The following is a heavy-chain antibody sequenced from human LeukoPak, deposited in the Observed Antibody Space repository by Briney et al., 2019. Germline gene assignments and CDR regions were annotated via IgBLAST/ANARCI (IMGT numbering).Heavy chain of an antibody. V-gene: IGHV3-9*01. CDR3: AKDRGLAVAGTPFDY. D-gene: IGHD6-19*01. CDR2: ISWNSGSI. CDR1: GFTFDDYA. J-gene: IGHJ4*02. Sequence: PGGSLRLSCAASGFTFDDYAMHWVRQAPGNGLEWVSGISWNSGSIGYADSVKGRFTISRDNAKNSLYLQMNSLRAEDTALYYCAKDRGLAVAGTPFDYWGQGTLVTVSS.